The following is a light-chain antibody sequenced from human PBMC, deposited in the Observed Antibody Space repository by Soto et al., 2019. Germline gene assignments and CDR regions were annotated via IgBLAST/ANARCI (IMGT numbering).Light chain of an antibody. V-gene: IGLV1-47*01. Sequence: QSVLTQPPSASGTPGQRVTISCSGSSSNIGSNYVYWYQQLPGTAPKLLIYTNNRRPSGVPDRFSGSKSGTSASLAISGLRSEDEADYYCAAWDDNLSGRVVFGGGTKLTVL. J-gene: IGLJ2*01. CDR3: AAWDDNLSGRVV. CDR2: TNN. CDR1: SSNIGSNY.